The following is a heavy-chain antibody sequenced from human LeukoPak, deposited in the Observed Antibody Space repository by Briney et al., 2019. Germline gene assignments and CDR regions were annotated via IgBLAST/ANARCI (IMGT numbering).Heavy chain of an antibody. Sequence: SETLSLTCTVSGGSISSGSYYWSWIRQPAGKGLEWIGRIYTSGSTNYNPSLKSRVTISVDTSKNQFSLKLSSVTAADTAVYYCARCRVGATDYWGQGTLVTVSS. J-gene: IGHJ4*02. V-gene: IGHV4-61*02. CDR3: ARCRVGATDY. CDR1: GGSISSGSYY. CDR2: IYTSGST. D-gene: IGHD1-26*01.